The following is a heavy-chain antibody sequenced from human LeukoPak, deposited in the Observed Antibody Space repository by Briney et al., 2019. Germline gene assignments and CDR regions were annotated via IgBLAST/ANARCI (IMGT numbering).Heavy chain of an antibody. V-gene: IGHV3-23*01. J-gene: IGHJ4*02. CDR2: ISGSGGST. D-gene: IGHD6-19*01. CDR1: GFTFSSYA. CDR3: AKDSIAVAGNLNY. Sequence: GGSLRLSCAASGFTFSSYAMSWVRQAPGKGLEWVSTISGSGGSTYYADSVKGRFAISRDNSKNTLYLQMNSLRAEDTAVYYCAKDSIAVAGNLNYWGQGTLVTVSS.